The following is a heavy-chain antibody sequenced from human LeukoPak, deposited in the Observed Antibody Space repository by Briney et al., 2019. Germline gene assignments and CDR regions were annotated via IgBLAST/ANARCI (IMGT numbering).Heavy chain of an antibody. CDR1: GFTFSSYD. CDR3: AKGHRYCSGGSCYVDYFDY. J-gene: IGHJ4*02. CDR2: IGTAGDT. Sequence: PGGSLRLSCAACGFTFSSYDMHWVRQATGKGLEWVSAIGTAGDTYYPGSVKGRFTISRDNAKNSLSLQMNSLRAEDTAVYYCAKGHRYCSGGSCYVDYFDYWGQGTLVTVSS. D-gene: IGHD2-15*01. V-gene: IGHV3-13*01.